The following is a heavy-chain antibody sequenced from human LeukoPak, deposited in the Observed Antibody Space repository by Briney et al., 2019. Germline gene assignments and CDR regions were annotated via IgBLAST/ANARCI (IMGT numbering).Heavy chain of an antibody. Sequence: SETLSLTCTVSGGSISSYYWTWIRQPPGRGLEWVGYISYGGSTNYNPSLKSRVTISVDTSTNQFSLKLSSVTAADTAVYYCARVGPIAVAGGRKYNWFDPWGQGTLVTVSS. CDR3: ARVGPIAVAGGRKYNWFDP. CDR1: GGSISSYY. CDR2: ISYGGST. V-gene: IGHV4-59*12. D-gene: IGHD6-19*01. J-gene: IGHJ5*02.